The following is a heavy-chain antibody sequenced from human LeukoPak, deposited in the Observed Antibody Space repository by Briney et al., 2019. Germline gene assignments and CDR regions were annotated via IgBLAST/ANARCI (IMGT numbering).Heavy chain of an antibody. V-gene: IGHV3-66*01. Sequence: GGSLRLSCAASGFTFSNYAMSWVRQAPGKGLEWVSLIYSGGSTYYEDSVKGRFTIFRDSSKNTLYLQMNSLRPEDAAVYYCANLPLWGQGTLVTVSS. CDR2: IYSGGST. CDR3: ANLPL. CDR1: GFTFSNYA. J-gene: IGHJ4*02.